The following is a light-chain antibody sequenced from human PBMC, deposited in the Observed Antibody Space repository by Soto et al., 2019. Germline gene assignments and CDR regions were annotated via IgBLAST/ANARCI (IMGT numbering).Light chain of an antibody. CDR3: QNYNRAPWT. CDR2: GAS. V-gene: IGKV1-27*01. CDR1: QDISNY. J-gene: IGKJ1*01. Sequence: DIQMTQSPSSLSASVGDRVTITCQARQDISNYLAWYQQKPGKVPKLLIYGASTLQSGVPSRFSGSGSGTDFTLTISSLQTEDVATYYCQNYNRAPWTFGQGTKVESK.